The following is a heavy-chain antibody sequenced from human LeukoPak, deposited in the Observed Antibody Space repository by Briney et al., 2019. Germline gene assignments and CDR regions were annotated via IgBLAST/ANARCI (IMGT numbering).Heavy chain of an antibody. CDR2: ISGSGGST. CDR3: AKDRVPSQNTAMVDAFDI. D-gene: IGHD5-18*01. J-gene: IGHJ3*02. Sequence: PGGSLRLSCAASGFTFSSYAMSWVRQAPGKGLEWVSAISGSGGSTYYADSVKGRFTISRDNSKNTLYLQMNSLRAEDTAVYYCAKDRVPSQNTAMVDAFDIWGQGTMVTVSS. CDR1: GFTFSSYA. V-gene: IGHV3-23*01.